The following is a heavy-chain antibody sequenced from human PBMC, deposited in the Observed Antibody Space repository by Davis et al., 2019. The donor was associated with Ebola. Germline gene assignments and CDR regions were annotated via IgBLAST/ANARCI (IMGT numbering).Heavy chain of an antibody. Sequence: SVKVSCKASGGTVGSYAISWVRQAPGQGLEWMGGLIPIFGAANYAQMFQGRVTITADKSTGTIYMELSSLRSDDTAVYYCARKRHGDTVMGLYWYFDLWGRGTLVTVSS. CDR2: LIPIFGAA. CDR3: ARKRHGDTVMGLYWYFDL. V-gene: IGHV1-69*06. CDR1: GGTVGSYA. D-gene: IGHD5-18*01. J-gene: IGHJ2*01.